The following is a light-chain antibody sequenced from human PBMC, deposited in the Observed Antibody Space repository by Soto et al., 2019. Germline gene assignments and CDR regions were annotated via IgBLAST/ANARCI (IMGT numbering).Light chain of an antibody. CDR2: AAS. Sequence: DIQLTQAPSPLSASVGDRVAITCLSIQGISTYLNWYQQKPGKAPKVLIYAASNLQSGVPPRFRGSGCGTDSTLTTSSLQAEDVASNFCKQSYRKPLNVGQGTRLEIK. V-gene: IGKV1-39*01. CDR3: KQSYRKPLN. J-gene: IGKJ5*01. CDR1: QGISTY.